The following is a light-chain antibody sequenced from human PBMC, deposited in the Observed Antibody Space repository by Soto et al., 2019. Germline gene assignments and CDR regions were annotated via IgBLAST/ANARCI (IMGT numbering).Light chain of an antibody. CDR1: QSVSTY. CDR2: DAS. V-gene: IGKV3-11*01. CDR3: QQGNNWPLT. J-gene: IGKJ4*01. Sequence: IVLTQSPATLSLSPGERATLSCRASQSVSTYLAWYQKKPGQPPRLLIYDASNRATDVPARFSGSGFGTDFTLTISSLAPEDFAIYYCQQGNNWPLTFGGGTKVDIK.